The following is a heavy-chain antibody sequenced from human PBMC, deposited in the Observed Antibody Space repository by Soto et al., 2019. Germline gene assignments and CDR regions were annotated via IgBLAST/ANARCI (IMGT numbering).Heavy chain of an antibody. CDR1: GFSFSIYW. V-gene: IGHV3-74*01. CDR2: IITDGSST. J-gene: IGHJ6*03. D-gene: IGHD1-26*01. CDR3: ATGLSTRGYYMDA. Sequence: EVQLVESGGGLVQPGGSLILSCAASGFSFSIYWMHWVRQAPGKGLVWVSRIITDGSSTSYADSVKGRFTISRDNAKNTLYLQINSLRAEDTAVYYCATGLSTRGYYMDAWGKGTTVTVSS.